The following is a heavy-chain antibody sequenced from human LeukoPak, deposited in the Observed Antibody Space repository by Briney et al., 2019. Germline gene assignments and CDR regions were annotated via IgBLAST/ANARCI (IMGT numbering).Heavy chain of an antibody. CDR1: GYSFTSYW. CDR2: IYPGDSDS. J-gene: IGHJ3*02. Sequence: GESLKISCKGSGYSFTSYWIGCVRQMPGKGLEWMGIIYPGDSDSRYSPSFQGQVTISADKSISTAYLQWSSLKASDTAMYYCARHPYYYDSSGYYSPNDAFDIWGQGTMVTVSS. V-gene: IGHV5-51*01. CDR3: ARHPYYYDSSGYYSPNDAFDI. D-gene: IGHD3-22*01.